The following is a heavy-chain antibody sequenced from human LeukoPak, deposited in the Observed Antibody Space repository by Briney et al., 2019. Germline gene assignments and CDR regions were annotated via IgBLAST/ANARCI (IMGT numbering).Heavy chain of an antibody. D-gene: IGHD3-22*01. CDR2: ISSSGSTI. J-gene: IGHJ3*02. Sequence: GGSLRLSCAASGSTFSDYYMSWIRQAPGKGLEWVSYISSSGSTIYYADSVKGRFTISRDNAKDSLYLQMNSLRAEDTAVYYCAREYYYDSSGYRSSDDAFDIWGQGTMVTVSS. CDR1: GSTFSDYY. V-gene: IGHV3-11*01. CDR3: AREYYYDSSGYRSSDDAFDI.